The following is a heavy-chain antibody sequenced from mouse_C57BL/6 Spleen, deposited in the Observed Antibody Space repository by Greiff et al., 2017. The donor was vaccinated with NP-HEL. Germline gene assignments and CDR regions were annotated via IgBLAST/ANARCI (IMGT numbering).Heavy chain of an antibody. CDR1: GFTFSSYG. CDR3: ARQDGRDYDAMDY. J-gene: IGHJ4*01. CDR2: ISSGGSYT. V-gene: IGHV5-6*01. D-gene: IGHD1-1*01. Sequence: EVMLVESGGDLVKPGGSLKLSCAASGFTFSSYGMSWVRQTPDKRLEWVATISSGGSYTYYPDSVKGRFTISRDNAKNTLYLQMSSLKSEDTAMYYCARQDGRDYDAMDYWGQRTSVTVSS.